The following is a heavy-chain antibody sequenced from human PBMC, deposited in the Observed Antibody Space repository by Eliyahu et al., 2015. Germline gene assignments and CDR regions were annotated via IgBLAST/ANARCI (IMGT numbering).Heavy chain of an antibody. Sequence: QLQLVQSGAEVTSPGAXVTVSCXASGXTFTDYYIHWLRQAPGQGLEWMGIIRPGVGTTRYAQRFQGRVTMTRDTPTRTVDLEVRSLTSEDTAVYYCVREAPETYNFDLWGQGTLVTVSS. J-gene: IGHJ4*02. CDR2: IRPGVGTT. D-gene: IGHD5-18*01. CDR3: VREAPETYNFDL. CDR1: GXTFTDYY. V-gene: IGHV1-46*01.